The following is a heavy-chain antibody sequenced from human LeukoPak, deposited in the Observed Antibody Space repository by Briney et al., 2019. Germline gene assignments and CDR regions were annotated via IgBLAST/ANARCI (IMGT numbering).Heavy chain of an antibody. Sequence: PGGSLRLSCAASGDIFSTFAMSWVRQAPGRGLEWVSGISTISSTFYADSVKGRFTISRDNSKNTLYLQMNSLRAEDTAVYYCAKSPALWLEETGTAFDIWGRGTMVTVS. CDR2: ISTISST. CDR3: AKSPALWLEETGTAFDI. CDR1: GDIFSTFA. J-gene: IGHJ3*02. D-gene: IGHD3-10*01. V-gene: IGHV3-23*01.